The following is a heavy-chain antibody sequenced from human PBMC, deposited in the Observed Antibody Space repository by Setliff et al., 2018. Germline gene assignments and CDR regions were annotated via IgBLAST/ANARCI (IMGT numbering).Heavy chain of an antibody. CDR2: ISPYSGET. V-gene: IGHV1-18*01. CDR1: GFNFITYG. CDR3: TTSRAPGVVLAADVDL. J-gene: IGHJ5*02. Sequence: ASVKVSCKTSGFNFITYGFSWVRQAPGQGLEWMGWISPYSGETNNAQKFQDRLSVTADTSSKTIYMELRSLTSDDTAVYFCTTSRAPGVVLAADVDLWGQGTLVTV. D-gene: IGHD2-21*01.